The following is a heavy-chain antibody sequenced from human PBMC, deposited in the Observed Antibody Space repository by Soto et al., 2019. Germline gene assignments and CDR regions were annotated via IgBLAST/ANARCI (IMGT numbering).Heavy chain of an antibody. V-gene: IGHV3-15*01. CDR3: TTDMYMDV. J-gene: IGHJ6*03. Sequence: GGSLRLSCAASGFTVSSNYMSWVRQAPGKGLEWVSVIYSKTDGGTTDYAAPVKGRFTISRDDSKNTLYLQMNSLKTEDTAVYYCTTDMYMDVWGKGTTVTVSS. CDR2: IYSKTDGGTT. CDR1: GFTVSSNY.